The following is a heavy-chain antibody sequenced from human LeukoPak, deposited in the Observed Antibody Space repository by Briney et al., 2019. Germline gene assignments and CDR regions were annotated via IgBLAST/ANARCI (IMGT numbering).Heavy chain of an antibody. V-gene: IGHV3-66*01. CDR2: IYSGGST. D-gene: IGHD3-22*01. Sequence: GGSLRLSCAASGFTVSSNYMSWVRQAPGKGLDWVSVIYSGGSTYYAASVKGRFTISRDNSKNTLYLQMNRLRAEDTAVYYCARGHDYDSSVAYWGQGTLVTVSS. J-gene: IGHJ4*02. CDR1: GFTVSSNY. CDR3: ARGHDYDSSVAY.